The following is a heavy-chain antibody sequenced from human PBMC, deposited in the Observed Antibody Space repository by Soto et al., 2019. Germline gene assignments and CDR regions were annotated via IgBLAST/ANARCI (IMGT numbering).Heavy chain of an antibody. Sequence: QVQLQQWGAGLLKPSETLSLTCAVYGGSFSGYYWSWIRQPPGKGLEWIGEINHSGSTNYNQSLKSRVTISVDTSKNQFSLKLSSVTAADTAVYYCAREGRGYCSSTSCGNFDYWGQGTLVTVSS. CDR1: GGSFSGYY. CDR3: AREGRGYCSSTSCGNFDY. D-gene: IGHD2-2*01. CDR2: INHSGST. J-gene: IGHJ4*02. V-gene: IGHV4-34*01.